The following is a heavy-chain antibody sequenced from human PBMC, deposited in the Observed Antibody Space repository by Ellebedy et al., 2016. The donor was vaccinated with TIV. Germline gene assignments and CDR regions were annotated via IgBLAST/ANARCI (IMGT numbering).Heavy chain of an antibody. D-gene: IGHD1-26*01. Sequence: GESLKISCAVSGFTFSTYAMHWVRQAPGKGLEYVPAISYDGGRTYYANSVKGRFIISRENSKNTLYLQMGSLRADDMAVYYCARPRLAVGATTLDYWGQGTQVTVSS. J-gene: IGHJ4*02. V-gene: IGHV3-64*01. CDR3: ARPRLAVGATTLDY. CDR1: GFTFSTYA. CDR2: ISYDGGRT.